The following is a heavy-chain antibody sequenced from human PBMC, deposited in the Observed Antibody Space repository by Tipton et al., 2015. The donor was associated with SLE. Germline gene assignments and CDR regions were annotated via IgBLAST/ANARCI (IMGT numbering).Heavy chain of an antibody. J-gene: IGHJ4*02. CDR3: AGTQRGYNYGQFDY. V-gene: IGHV3-30*04. CDR1: GFIFSSYA. CDR2: ISYDGSNK. Sequence: SLRLSCAASGFIFSSYAMSWVRQAPGKGLEWVAVISYDGSNKYYADSVKGRFTISRDNSKNTLYLQMNSLRAGDTALYYCAGTQRGYNYGQFDYWGQGTLVAVSS. D-gene: IGHD5-18*01.